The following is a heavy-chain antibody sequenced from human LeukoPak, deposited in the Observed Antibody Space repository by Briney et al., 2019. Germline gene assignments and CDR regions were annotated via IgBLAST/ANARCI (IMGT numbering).Heavy chain of an antibody. J-gene: IGHJ5*02. CDR1: GGSISSGGYY. CDR3: ARYCSSTNCYKGGFDP. Sequence: SQTLSLTCTVSGGSISSGGYYWSWIRQHPGKGLEWIGYIYYSGSSYSNPSLKSRVTISVDTSKNQFSLNLSSVTAADTAVYYCARYCSSTNCYKGGFDPWGQGTLVTVSS. V-gene: IGHV4-31*03. CDR2: IYYSGSS. D-gene: IGHD2-2*02.